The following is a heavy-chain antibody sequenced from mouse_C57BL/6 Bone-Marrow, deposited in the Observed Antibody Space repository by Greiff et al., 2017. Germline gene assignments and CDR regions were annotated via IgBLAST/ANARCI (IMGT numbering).Heavy chain of an antibody. Sequence: QVQLQQSGAELARPGASVKLSCKASGYTFTSYGISWVKQSTGQGLEWIGEIYPSSGNTNYNAKFKGKATLTEDKSSSPASMELRSLTSDDSAVYYCAKDSAGYVWCAYWGQGTLVTVSA. J-gene: IGHJ3*01. CDR3: AKDSAGYVWCAY. CDR2: IYPSSGNT. V-gene: IGHV1-81*01. D-gene: IGHD3-2*02. CDR1: GYTFTSYG.